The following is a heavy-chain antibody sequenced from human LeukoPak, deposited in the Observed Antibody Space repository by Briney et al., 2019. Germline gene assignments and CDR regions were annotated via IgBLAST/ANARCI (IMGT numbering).Heavy chain of an antibody. CDR1: GGSFSGYY. Sequence: SETLSLTCAVYGGSFSGYYWSWIRQPPGKGLEWIGEINHSGSTNYNPSLKSRVTMSVDTSKNQFSLKLSSVTAADTAVYYCARDYGGNSADYWGQGTLVTVSS. D-gene: IGHD4-23*01. CDR3: ARDYGGNSADY. V-gene: IGHV4-34*01. CDR2: INHSGST. J-gene: IGHJ4*02.